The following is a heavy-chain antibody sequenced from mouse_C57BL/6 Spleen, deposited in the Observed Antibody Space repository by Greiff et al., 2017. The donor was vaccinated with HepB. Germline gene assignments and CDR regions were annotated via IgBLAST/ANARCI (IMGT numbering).Heavy chain of an antibody. CDR3: AREGDWYVDV. CDR1: GYAFSSSW. Sequence: QVQLQQSGPELVKPGASVKISCKASGYAFSSSWMNGVKQRPGKGLEWTGRIYPGDGDTNYNGKFKGKATRTAEKSSSTAYMQRSSLTSEDSSVYFCAREGDWYVDVCGARTTVTVSS. CDR2: IYPGDGDT. V-gene: IGHV1-82*01. J-gene: IGHJ1*01.